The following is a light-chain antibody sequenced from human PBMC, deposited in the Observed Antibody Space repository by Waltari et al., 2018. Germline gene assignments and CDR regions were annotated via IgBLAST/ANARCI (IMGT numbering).Light chain of an antibody. V-gene: IGKV1-5*03. CDR3: HKYSSYAT. Sequence: DIQITQSPSTLSASVGDRVTIPCRASQRVGSWLDWYQQKPGKAPQLLIYHASNLESGVPARCSVSGSETEVSLSISRLQPDDFATYACHKYSSYATFSQGTPLPI. CDR1: QRVGSW. J-gene: IGKJ2*01. CDR2: HAS.